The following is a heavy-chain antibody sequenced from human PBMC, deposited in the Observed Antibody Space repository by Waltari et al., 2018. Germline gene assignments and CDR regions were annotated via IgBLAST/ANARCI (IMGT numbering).Heavy chain of an antibody. CDR2: INPNSGGT. Sequence: QVQLVQSGAEVKKPGASVKVSCKASGSTFTGYYMPWVRQAPGQGLEWMGWINPNSGGTNYAQKFQGWVTMTRDTSISTAYMELSRLRSDDTAVYYCARERRGDSGGYFDLWGRGTLVTVSS. V-gene: IGHV1-2*04. CDR3: ARERRGDSGGYFDL. D-gene: IGHD4-17*01. CDR1: GSTFTGYY. J-gene: IGHJ2*01.